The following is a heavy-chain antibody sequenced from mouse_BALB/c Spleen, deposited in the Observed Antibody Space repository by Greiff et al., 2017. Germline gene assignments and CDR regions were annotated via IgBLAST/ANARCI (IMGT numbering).Heavy chain of an antibody. CDR2: IWTGGGT. Sequence: VKLMESGPGLVAPSQSLSITCTVSGFSLTSYDISWIRQPPGKGLEWLGVIWTGGGTNYNSAFMSRLSISKDNSKSQVFLKMNSLQTDDTAIYYCVRIGYYGYFDVWGAGTTVTVSS. V-gene: IGHV2-9-2*01. D-gene: IGHD2-2*01. CDR1: GFSLTSYD. CDR3: VRIGYYGYFDV. J-gene: IGHJ1*01.